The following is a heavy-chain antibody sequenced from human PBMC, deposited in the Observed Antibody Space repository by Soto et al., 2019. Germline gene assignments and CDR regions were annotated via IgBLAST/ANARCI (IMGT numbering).Heavy chain of an antibody. CDR3: ARGPDIVVVVAAEYYFDY. J-gene: IGHJ4*02. CDR2: MYNTGST. D-gene: IGHD2-15*01. V-gene: IGHV4-59*12. CDR1: GGSISGYY. Sequence: ETLSLTCTVSGGSISGYYWSWIRQPPGKGLEWIGYMYNTGSTVYNPSFKSRVTISVDTSKNQFSLKLNSVTAADTAVYYCARGPDIVVVVAAEYYFDYWGQGTLVTVSS.